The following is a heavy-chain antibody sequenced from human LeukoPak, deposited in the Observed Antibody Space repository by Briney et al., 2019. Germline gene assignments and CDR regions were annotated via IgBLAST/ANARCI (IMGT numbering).Heavy chain of an antibody. D-gene: IGHD3-10*01. CDR1: GYTFTSHY. CDR2: INPSGGST. V-gene: IGHV1-46*01. Sequence: ASVKVSCKASGYTFTSHYMHWVRQAPGQGLEWMGIINPSGGSTSYAQKFQGRVTMTRDTSTSTVYMELSSLRSEDTAVYYCARDRRYYHGSGSYLYGMDVWGQGTTVTVSS. J-gene: IGHJ6*02. CDR3: ARDRRYYHGSGSYLYGMDV.